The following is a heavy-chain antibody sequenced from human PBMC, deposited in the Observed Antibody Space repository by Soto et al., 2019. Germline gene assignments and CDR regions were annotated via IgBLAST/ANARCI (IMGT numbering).Heavy chain of an antibody. CDR3: ARGYSNYGYYGMDV. V-gene: IGHV1-8*01. Sequence: QVQLVQSGAEVKKPGASVKVSCKASGYTFTNHDINWVRQATGQGLEWMGWMNPNSGNVGYAQKFQGRVTMTRNTSRSTDYMERSSLRSEDTAVYYCARGYSNYGYYGMDVWGQGTTVTVSS. CDR1: GYTFTNHD. J-gene: IGHJ6*02. CDR2: MNPNSGNV. D-gene: IGHD4-4*01.